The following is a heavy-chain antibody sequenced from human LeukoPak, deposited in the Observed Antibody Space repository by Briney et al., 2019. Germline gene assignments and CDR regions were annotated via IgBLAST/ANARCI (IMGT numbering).Heavy chain of an antibody. V-gene: IGHV3-30*18. CDR1: GFTFSSYG. CDR3: AKDNAYRSSWYAFDI. CDR2: ISYDGSNK. J-gene: IGHJ3*02. D-gene: IGHD6-13*01. Sequence: GGSLRLSCAASGFTFSSYGMHWVSQAPGKGLEWVAVISYDGSNKYYGDSVKGGFTISRDNSKNTLYLQMNSLRAEDTAVYYCAKDNAYRSSWYAFDIWGQGTMVTVSS.